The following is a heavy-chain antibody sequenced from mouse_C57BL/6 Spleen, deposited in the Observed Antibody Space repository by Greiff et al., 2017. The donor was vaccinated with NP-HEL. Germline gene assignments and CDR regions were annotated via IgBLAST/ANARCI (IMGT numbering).Heavy chain of an antibody. Sequence: EVKVEESGAELVKPGASVKLSCTASGFNIKDYYMHWVKQRTEQGLEWIGRIDPEDGETKYAPKFQGKATITADTSSNTAYLQLSSLTSEDTVVYYCARDYGSSYGAWFAYWGQGTLVTVSA. D-gene: IGHD1-1*01. CDR2: IDPEDGET. CDR1: GFNIKDYY. J-gene: IGHJ3*01. V-gene: IGHV14-2*01. CDR3: ARDYGSSYGAWFAY.